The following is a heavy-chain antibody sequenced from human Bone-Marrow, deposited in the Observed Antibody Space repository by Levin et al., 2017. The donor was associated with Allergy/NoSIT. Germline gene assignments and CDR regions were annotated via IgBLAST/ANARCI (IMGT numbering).Heavy chain of an antibody. CDR1: GFTFSSYS. D-gene: IGHD4-17*01. Sequence: GGSLRLSCAASGFTFSSYSMNWVRQAPGKGLEWVSFISSSRSTIYYADSVKGRFTISRDNAKNSLYLQMNTLRAEDTAVYYCARDGDYGDSILSYFDRWGRGTLVTVSS. CDR2: ISSSRSTI. J-gene: IGHJ2*01. CDR3: ARDGDYGDSILSYFDR. V-gene: IGHV3-48*01.